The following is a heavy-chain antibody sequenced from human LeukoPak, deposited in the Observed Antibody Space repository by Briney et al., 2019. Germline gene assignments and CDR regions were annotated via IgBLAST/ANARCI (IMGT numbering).Heavy chain of an antibody. CDR1: GFTFSSHS. Sequence: PGGSLRLSWEASGFTFSSHSFNWVRQAPGEGLEWLSYISGSGSPIRYADSVKGRFSISRDNAKNSLYLQMNSLRAEDTAVYYCARDLTYAFDIWGQGTMVTVSS. J-gene: IGHJ3*02. D-gene: IGHD3-9*01. CDR2: ISGSGSPI. V-gene: IGHV3-48*01. CDR3: ARDLTYAFDI.